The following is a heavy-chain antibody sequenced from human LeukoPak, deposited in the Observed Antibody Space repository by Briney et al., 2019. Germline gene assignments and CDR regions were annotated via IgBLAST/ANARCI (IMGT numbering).Heavy chain of an antibody. CDR2: IGAYNCNT. J-gene: IGHJ4*02. CDR1: GYTFTSYG. Sequence: GASVKVSCKASGYTFTSYGISWVRQAPGQGLEGMGWIGAYNCNTNYAQKLQGRVTMTTDTSTSTAYMELRSLRSDDTAVYYCARFVPITMVRGVIIPPDYWGQGTLVTVSS. D-gene: IGHD3-10*01. V-gene: IGHV1-18*01. CDR3: ARFVPITMVRGVIIPPDY.